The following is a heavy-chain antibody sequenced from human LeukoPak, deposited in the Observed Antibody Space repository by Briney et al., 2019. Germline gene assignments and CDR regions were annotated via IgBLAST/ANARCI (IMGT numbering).Heavy chain of an antibody. CDR1: GGSFSGYY. CDR3: ARRRSSGWYRNWFDP. J-gene: IGHJ5*02. Sequence: PSETLSLTCAVYGGSFSGYYWSWIRQPPGKGLEWIGEINHSGSTNYNPSLKSRVTISVDTSKNQFSLKLSSVTAADTAVYYCARRRSSGWYRNWFDPWGQGTLVTVSS. CDR2: INHSGST. D-gene: IGHD6-19*01. V-gene: IGHV4-34*01.